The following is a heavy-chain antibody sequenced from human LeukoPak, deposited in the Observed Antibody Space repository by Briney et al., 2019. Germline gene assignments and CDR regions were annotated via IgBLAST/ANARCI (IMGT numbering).Heavy chain of an antibody. CDR2: IXYDGSNK. D-gene: IGHD3-3*01. CDR3: AKDAYYDFWSGYYTSNYYYYMDV. CDR1: GFTFXSYG. V-gene: IGHV3-33*06. Sequence: GFTFXSYGXXWVRQAPGKGLXXVXVIXYDGSNKYYADSVKGRFTISRDNSKKTLYLQMNSLRAEDTAVYYCAKDAYYDFWSGYYTSNYYYYMDVWGKGTTVTVSS. J-gene: IGHJ6*03.